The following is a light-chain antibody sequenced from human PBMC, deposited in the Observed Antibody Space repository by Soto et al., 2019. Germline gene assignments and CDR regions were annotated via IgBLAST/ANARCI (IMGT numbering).Light chain of an antibody. CDR2: SNN. V-gene: IGLV1-44*01. Sequence: QSVLTQPPSASGAPGQRVIVSCSGGSSNVGSNSVNWYQQLPGSAPKLLNFSNNQRPSGVPDRLSGSKSGTSASLAIGGLQSDDEADYYCAAWDDSLSAYVFGTGTKLTVL. CDR1: SSNVGSNS. CDR3: AAWDDSLSAYV. J-gene: IGLJ1*01.